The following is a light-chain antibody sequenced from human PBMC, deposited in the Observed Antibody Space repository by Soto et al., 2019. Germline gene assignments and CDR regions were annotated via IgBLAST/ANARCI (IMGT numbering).Light chain of an antibody. CDR1: RRDVGGFNS. CDR3: SSYTSTMTNV. Sequence: QSALTQPASVSGSPGQSITISCTGTRRDVGGFNSVSWYQLRPGTAPKLIFYDVVDRPSGVFYRFSGSKSGNTASLTISGLQAADEADYFCSSYTSTMTNVFGSGTKVTVL. J-gene: IGLJ1*01. V-gene: IGLV2-14*03. CDR2: DVV.